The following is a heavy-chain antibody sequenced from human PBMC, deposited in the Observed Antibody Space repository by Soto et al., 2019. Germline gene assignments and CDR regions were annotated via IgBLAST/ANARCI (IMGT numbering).Heavy chain of an antibody. CDR2: MNPESRNT. V-gene: IGHV1-8*01. Sequence: QVQLVQSGAEVKEPGASVRVSGKASGYTFTSYDSNWVRQATGQGLEWMGWMNPESRNTGYAQKFQCRVTMARDTSIRTAYMDITSLGSTDTYVYFSAKFVRHSLPTIDFWGQGTLVIVSS. CDR3: AKFVRHSLPTIDF. J-gene: IGHJ4*02. D-gene: IGHD3-10*01. CDR1: GYTFTSYD.